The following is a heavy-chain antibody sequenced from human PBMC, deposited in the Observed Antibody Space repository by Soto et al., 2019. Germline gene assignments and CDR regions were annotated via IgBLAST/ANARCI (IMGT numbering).Heavy chain of an antibody. CDR1: GFTFSSYA. D-gene: IGHD2-2*01. J-gene: IGHJ3*02. CDR2: ISGSGGST. Sequence: GGSLRLSCAASGFTFSSYAMSWVRQAPGKGLEWVSAISGSGGSTYYADSVKGRFTISRDNSKNTLYLQMNSLRAEDTAVYYCATSRLRVVPAARDAFDIWGQGTMVTVSS. V-gene: IGHV3-23*01. CDR3: ATSRLRVVPAARDAFDI.